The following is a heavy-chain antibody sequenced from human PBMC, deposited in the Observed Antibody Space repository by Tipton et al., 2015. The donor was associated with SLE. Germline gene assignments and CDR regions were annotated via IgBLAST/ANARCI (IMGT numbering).Heavy chain of an antibody. D-gene: IGHD3-9*01. Sequence: TLSLTCTVSGVSISSGPAYWTWIRQPAGKGLEWIGHIYTTGSTSYNPSLKSRVSVSVDTSKNQLSLTLSAVTAADTAVYYCARGWIYEILTGYNAFDVWGQGAMVTVSS. CDR3: ARGWIYEILTGYNAFDV. CDR1: GVSISSGPAY. V-gene: IGHV4-61*09. CDR2: IYTTGST. J-gene: IGHJ3*01.